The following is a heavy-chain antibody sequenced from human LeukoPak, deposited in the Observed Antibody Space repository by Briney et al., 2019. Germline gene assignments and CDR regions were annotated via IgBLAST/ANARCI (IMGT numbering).Heavy chain of an antibody. CDR1: GYSFTDYW. Sequence: KPGESLRISCKGSGYSFTDYWISWVRQMPGKGLEWMGRIDPSNSYTDYSPSFQGHVTISADKSFSTAYLQWSSLKASDTAIYYCVRSPGSSILEWFDPWGQGTLVTVSS. V-gene: IGHV5-10-1*01. J-gene: IGHJ5*02. CDR3: VRSPGSSILEWFDP. D-gene: IGHD2/OR15-2a*01. CDR2: IDPSNSYT.